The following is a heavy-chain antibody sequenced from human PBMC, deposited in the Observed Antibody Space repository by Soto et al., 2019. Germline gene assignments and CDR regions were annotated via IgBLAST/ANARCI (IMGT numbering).Heavy chain of an antibody. D-gene: IGHD1-20*01. V-gene: IGHV3-13*01. Sequence: GGSLRLSCAASGFTLSSSDMHWVRQTTGKGLEWVSAIGTAGDTYYSGSVKGRFTISREIAKNSLYLQMNSLRAEDTAVYYCARERITEPTWDPFDIWGQGTMVTVSS. CDR1: GFTLSSSD. CDR3: ARERITEPTWDPFDI. CDR2: IGTAGDT. J-gene: IGHJ3*02.